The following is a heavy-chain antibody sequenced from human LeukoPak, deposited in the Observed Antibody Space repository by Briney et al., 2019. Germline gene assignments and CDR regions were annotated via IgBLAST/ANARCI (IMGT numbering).Heavy chain of an antibody. CDR2: ISGSGGST. J-gene: IGHJ4*02. CDR3: AKDVGYCSTSCYSFDY. Sequence: PGGSLRLSCAASGFTFSSFAMSWVRQTPGKGLEWVSSISGSGGSTYYADSVKGRFTISRDNTKNTLYLQMNSLRAEDTAVFYCAKDVGYCSTSCYSFDYWGQGTPVTVSS. D-gene: IGHD2-2*01. V-gene: IGHV3-23*01. CDR1: GFTFSSFA.